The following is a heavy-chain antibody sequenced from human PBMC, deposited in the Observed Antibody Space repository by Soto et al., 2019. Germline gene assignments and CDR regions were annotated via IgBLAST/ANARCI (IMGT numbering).Heavy chain of an antibody. Sequence: RSLTCTVSGGSISSGGYYWSWIRQHPGKGLEWIGYIYYSGSTYYNPSLKSRVTISVDTSKNQFSLKLSSVTAADTAVYYCARGRGSYTPYYCDYWGQGTLVTVSS. V-gene: IGHV4-31*03. J-gene: IGHJ4*02. D-gene: IGHD1-26*01. CDR1: GGSISSGGYY. CDR2: IYYSGST. CDR3: ARGRGSYTPYYCDY.